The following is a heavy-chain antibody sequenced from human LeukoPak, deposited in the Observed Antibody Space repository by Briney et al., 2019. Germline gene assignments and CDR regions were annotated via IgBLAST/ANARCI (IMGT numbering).Heavy chain of an antibody. J-gene: IGHJ3*02. D-gene: IGHD1-26*01. Sequence: GGSLRLSCAASGFTFSGYGLHWVRQAPGKGLEWVAFIRSDGSDKYFADSVKGRFTISRDNSKNTLYLQMNSLRPEDTAVYYCARVRDSGRWGAFDIWGQGTMVTVSS. CDR3: ARVRDSGRWGAFDI. CDR1: GFTFSGYG. CDR2: IRSDGSDK. V-gene: IGHV3-30*02.